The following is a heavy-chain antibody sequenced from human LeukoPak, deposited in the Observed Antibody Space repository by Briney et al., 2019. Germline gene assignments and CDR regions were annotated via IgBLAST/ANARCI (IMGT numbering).Heavy chain of an antibody. CDR1: GGSFSGYY. CDR2: INHSGST. J-gene: IGHJ4*02. CDR3: ARVGVTAIYYFDY. D-gene: IGHD2-21*02. Sequence: SETLSLTCAVYGGSFSGYYWSWIRQPPGKGLEWIGEINHSGSTNYNPSLKSRVTISVDTSKNQFSLKLSSVTAADTAVYYCARVGVTAIYYFDYWGQGTLVTVSS. V-gene: IGHV4-34*01.